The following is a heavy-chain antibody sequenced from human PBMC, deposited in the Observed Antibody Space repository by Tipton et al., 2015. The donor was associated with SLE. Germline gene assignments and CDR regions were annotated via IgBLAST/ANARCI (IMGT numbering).Heavy chain of an antibody. CDR3: ARHQGVMTTRDYFDN. CDR2: IYHSGSI. J-gene: IGHJ4*02. Sequence: TLSLTCVVSGYSITSDNYWDWIRQPPGKGLEWIGSIYHSGSIYYNPSFESRVTLSIDTSKNQFSLKLTSVIAADTAVYYCARHQGVMTTRDYFDNWGQGTLVTVSS. CDR1: GYSITSDNY. V-gene: IGHV4-38-2*01. D-gene: IGHD3-22*01.